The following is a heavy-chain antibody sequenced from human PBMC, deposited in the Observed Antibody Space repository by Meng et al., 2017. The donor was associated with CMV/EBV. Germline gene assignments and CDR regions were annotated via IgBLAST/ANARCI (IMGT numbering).Heavy chain of an antibody. CDR3: TREKGIAVAGTIDY. D-gene: IGHD6-19*01. J-gene: IGHJ4*02. CDR2: IRSKAYGGTT. V-gene: IGHV3-49*04. CDR1: GFTFGDYA. Sequence: GGSLRLSCTASGFTFGDYAVSWVRQAPGKGLEWVGFIRSKAYGGTTEYAASVKGRFTISRDDSKSIAYLQMNSLKTEDTAVYYCTREKGIAVAGTIDYWGQGTLVTVSS.